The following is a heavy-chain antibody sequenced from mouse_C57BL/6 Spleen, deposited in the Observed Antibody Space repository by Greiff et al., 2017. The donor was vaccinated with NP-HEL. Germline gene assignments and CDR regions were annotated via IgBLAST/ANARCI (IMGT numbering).Heavy chain of an antibody. Sequence: EVNLVESGGGLVQPKGSLKLSCAASGFSFNTYAMNWVRQAPGKGLEWVARIRSKSNNHATYYADSVKDRFTISRDDSESMLYLQMNNLKTEDTAMYYCVRHDYYGFYFDYWGQGTTLTVSS. CDR2: IRSKSNNHAT. J-gene: IGHJ2*01. V-gene: IGHV10-1*01. CDR1: GFSFNTYA. D-gene: IGHD1-1*01. CDR3: VRHDYYGFYFDY.